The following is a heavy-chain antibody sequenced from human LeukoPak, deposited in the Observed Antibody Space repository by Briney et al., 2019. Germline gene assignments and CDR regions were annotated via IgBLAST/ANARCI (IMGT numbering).Heavy chain of an antibody. D-gene: IGHD2-2*01. J-gene: IGHJ6*02. CDR1: GFTFSSYW. Sequence: PGGSLRLSCAVSGFTFSSYWMSWVRQAPGKGLEWVANIKQDGSEKYYVDSVKGRFTISRDNARNSLYLQMNSLRAEDTAVYYCARWAVVVPAAPYYYYGMDVWGQGTTVTVSS. CDR2: IKQDGSEK. CDR3: ARWAVVVPAAPYYYYGMDV. V-gene: IGHV3-7*01.